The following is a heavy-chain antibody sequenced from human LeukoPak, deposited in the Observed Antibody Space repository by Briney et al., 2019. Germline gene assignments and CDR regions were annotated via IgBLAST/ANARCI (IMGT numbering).Heavy chain of an antibody. CDR3: ARDDYDSSGSEGGYYYYYGMDV. V-gene: IGHV3-53*01. CDR2: IYSGGST. D-gene: IGHD3-22*01. J-gene: IGHJ6*02. CDR1: GFTVSSNY. Sequence: PGGSLRLSCAASGFTVSSNYMSWVRQAPGKGLEWVSVIYSGGSTYYADSVKGRFTISRDNSKNTLYLQMNSLRAEDTAVYYCARDDYDSSGSEGGYYYYYGMDVWGQGTTVTVSS.